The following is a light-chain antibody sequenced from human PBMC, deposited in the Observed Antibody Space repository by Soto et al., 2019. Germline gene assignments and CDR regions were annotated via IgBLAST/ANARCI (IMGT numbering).Light chain of an antibody. CDR2: DVS. CDR1: SSDVGGYNY. J-gene: IGLJ2*01. V-gene: IGLV2-14*01. CDR3: SSYTSSTL. Sequence: QSALTQPASVSGSPGQSITLSCTGTSSDVGGYNYVSWYQQHPGKAPKLMIYDVSNRPSGVSNRFSGSKSGNTASLTISGLQAEDEADYYCSSYTSSTLFGGGTKLTVL.